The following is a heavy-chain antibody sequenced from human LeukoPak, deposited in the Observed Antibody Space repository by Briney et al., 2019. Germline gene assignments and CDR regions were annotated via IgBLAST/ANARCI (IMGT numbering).Heavy chain of an antibody. V-gene: IGHV4-59*03. D-gene: IGHD1-26*01. J-gene: IGHJ4*02. CDR1: AGSINRFY. CDR2: IHHSGST. Sequence: SETLSLTCTVSAGSINRFYWNWIRQSPGKGLEWIGYIHHSGSTKYNPSLQSRVTMSMDTSKNQVSLKLSSVSAADSAVYSCATNTGSYLAWFDYWGQGTLVTVSS. CDR3: ATNTGSYLAWFDY.